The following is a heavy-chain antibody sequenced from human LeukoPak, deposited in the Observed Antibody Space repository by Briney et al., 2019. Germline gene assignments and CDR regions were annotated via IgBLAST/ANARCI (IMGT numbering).Heavy chain of an antibody. CDR2: IIPIFGTA. CDR1: GGTFNSYA. D-gene: IGHD2-2*01. V-gene: IGHV1-69*01. Sequence: SVKVSCMASGGTFNSYAITWVRQAPGQGLEWMGGIIPIFGTANYAQKFQGRVTITADGSTSTAYMELSSLRSENTAVYYCARVIQLPKEYFQLWGQGTLVTVS. CDR3: ARVIQLPKEYFQL. J-gene: IGHJ1*01.